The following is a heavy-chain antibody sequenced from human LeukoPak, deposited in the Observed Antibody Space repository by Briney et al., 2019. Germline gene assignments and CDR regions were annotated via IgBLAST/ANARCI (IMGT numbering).Heavy chain of an antibody. Sequence: ASVKVSCKASGYTFTGYYVHWVRQAPGQGLEWMGWINPNSGGTNYAQKFQGRVTMTRDTSISTAYMELNSLSSDDTAVYYCASDFGGLSGFSGYEDYWGQGTLLTVSS. D-gene: IGHD5-12*01. CDR3: ASDFGGLSGFSGYEDY. CDR1: GYTFTGYY. CDR2: INPNSGGT. J-gene: IGHJ4*02. V-gene: IGHV1-2*02.